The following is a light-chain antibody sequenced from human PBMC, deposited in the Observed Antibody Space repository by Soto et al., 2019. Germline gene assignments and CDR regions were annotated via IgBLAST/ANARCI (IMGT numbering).Light chain of an antibody. CDR1: QPIGTS. CDR2: AAT. V-gene: IGKV1-39*01. Sequence: DIQMTQSPSSLSAFVGDSVTVTCRAIQPIGTSLHWYQQKAGKAPKVLISAATKLQSGVPSRFTGGGSGTDFTLTISNLQPEDSATYYCQQGYNTFWTFGRGTKVDIK. J-gene: IGKJ1*01. CDR3: QQGYNTFWT.